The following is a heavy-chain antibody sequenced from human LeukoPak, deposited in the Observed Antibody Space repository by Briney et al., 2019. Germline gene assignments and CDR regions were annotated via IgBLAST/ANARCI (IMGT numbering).Heavy chain of an antibody. CDR3: AREFETPAYYYYYCMDV. Sequence: GGSLRLSYVASGFTFSSYGMHWVRQAPGKGLEWVAVIWYDGSNKYYADSVKGRFTISRDNSKNTLYLQMNSLRAEDTAVYYCAREFETPAYYYYYCMDVWGQGTTVTVSS. D-gene: IGHD2-2*01. V-gene: IGHV3-33*01. CDR1: GFTFSSYG. CDR2: IWYDGSNK. J-gene: IGHJ6*02.